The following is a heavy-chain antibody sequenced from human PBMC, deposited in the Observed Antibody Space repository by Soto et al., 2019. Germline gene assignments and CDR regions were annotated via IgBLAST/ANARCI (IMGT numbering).Heavy chain of an antibody. Sequence: SVKVSCKASGGFFNNYAISWVRQAPGQGLEWMGGIIPVFGTPNYAQKFQGRLTIIAGEYTTTAYMELSSLRSEDTALYYCATRSSGSFHFDYWGQGTLVTVSS. CDR1: GGFFNNYA. J-gene: IGHJ4*02. V-gene: IGHV1-69*13. CDR2: IIPVFGTP. D-gene: IGHD1-26*01. CDR3: ATRSSGSFHFDY.